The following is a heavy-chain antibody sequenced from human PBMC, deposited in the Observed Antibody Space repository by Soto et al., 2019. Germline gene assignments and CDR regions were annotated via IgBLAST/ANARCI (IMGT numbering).Heavy chain of an antibody. CDR1: GYTFTIYA. D-gene: IGHD3-3*01. V-gene: IGHV1-3*01. Sequence: GASVKVSCKASGYTFTIYAMHWVRQAPGQRLEWIGWINAGNGNTKYSQKFQGRVTITRDTSASTAYMELSSLRSEETAVYNCARDNAPITTFGVVIITVYGMDVWGQGTTVTVSS. CDR2: INAGNGNT. J-gene: IGHJ6*02. CDR3: ARDNAPITTFGVVIITVYGMDV.